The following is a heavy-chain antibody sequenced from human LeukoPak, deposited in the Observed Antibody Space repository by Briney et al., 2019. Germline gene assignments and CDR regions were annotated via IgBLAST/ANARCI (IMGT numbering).Heavy chain of an antibody. CDR3: ARSTYYYVFDL. CDR2: IYYSGST. V-gene: IGHV4-39*07. Sequence: SETLSLTCTVSGGSISSSSYYWGWIRQPPGKGLEWIGSIYYSGSTYYNPSLKSRVTISVDTSKNQFSLKLSSVTAADTAVYYCARSTYYYVFDLWGQGAMVTVSS. CDR1: GGSISSSSYY. J-gene: IGHJ3*01. D-gene: IGHD3-10*02.